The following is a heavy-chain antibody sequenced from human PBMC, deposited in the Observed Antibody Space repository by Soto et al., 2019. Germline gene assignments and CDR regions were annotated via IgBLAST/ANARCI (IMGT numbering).Heavy chain of an antibody. D-gene: IGHD4-4*01. J-gene: IGHJ4*02. CDR1: GFAFTSSG. CDR3: ARDRSNKDY. CDR2: ISAFSGDA. V-gene: IGHV1-18*01. Sequence: QVQLVQSGAEVKKPGASVKVSCKASGFAFTSSGISWVRQAPGQGLEWMGWISAFSGDANYAQKFQGRVTMTTDTPTSTAYMELRSLTSDDTAVYYCARDRSNKDYWGQGTLVTVSS.